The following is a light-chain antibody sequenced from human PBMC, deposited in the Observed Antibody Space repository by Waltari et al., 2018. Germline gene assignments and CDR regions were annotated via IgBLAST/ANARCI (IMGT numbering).Light chain of an antibody. V-gene: IGKV1-12*02. CDR1: QDISRY. CDR2: AAS. J-gene: IGKJ1*01. CDR3: HQANSFPWT. Sequence: DIQMTQSPSSVSASVGDRVTISCRASQDISRYLAWYQQHPGKAPKLLIYAASSLQSGVPSRFSCYRSGTDFTLTISSLQPEEFATYYCHQANSFPWTFGQGTKVEIK.